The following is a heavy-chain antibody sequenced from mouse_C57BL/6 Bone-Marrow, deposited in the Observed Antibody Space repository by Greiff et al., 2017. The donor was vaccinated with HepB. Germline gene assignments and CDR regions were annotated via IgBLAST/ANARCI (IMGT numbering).Heavy chain of an antibody. V-gene: IGHV1-76*01. CDR1: GYTFTEYT. CDR3: ARGVMDY. CDR2: IYPGSGNT. J-gene: IGHJ4*01. Sequence: VQLQQSGAELVKPGASVKLSCKASGYTFTEYTIHWVKQRSGQGLEWIARIYPGSGNTYYNEKFKGKATLTAEKSSSTAYMQLSSLTSEDSAVYFCARGVMDYWGQGTSVTVSS.